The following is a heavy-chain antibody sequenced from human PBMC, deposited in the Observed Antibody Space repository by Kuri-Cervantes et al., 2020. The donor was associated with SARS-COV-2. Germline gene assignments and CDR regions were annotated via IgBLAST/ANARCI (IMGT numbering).Heavy chain of an antibody. CDR3: AKDQHCIVVVVAAIDY. Sequence: GESLKISCAASGFTFSSYAMHWVRQAPGKGLEWVAVISYDGNNKFYADSVKGRLTISRDNSKNTLYLQMNSLRAEDTAVYYCAKDQHCIVVVVAAIDYWGQGTLVTVSS. D-gene: IGHD2-15*01. J-gene: IGHJ4*02. CDR1: GFTFSSYA. CDR2: ISYDGNNK. V-gene: IGHV3-30*04.